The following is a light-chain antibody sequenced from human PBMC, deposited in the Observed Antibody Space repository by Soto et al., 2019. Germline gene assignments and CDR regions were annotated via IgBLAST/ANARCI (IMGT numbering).Light chain of an antibody. CDR1: SNDFGRYNL. CDR3: CSYAGSGTPYV. Sequence: QSALTQPASVSGSPGHSITISCTGTSNDFGRYNLVSWCQQHPGKAPKLIIYEVTKRPSGFSNRFSAPKSGNTASLTISGLQAEDEADYYCCSYAGSGTPYVFGNGTKVTVL. J-gene: IGLJ1*01. V-gene: IGLV2-23*02. CDR2: EVT.